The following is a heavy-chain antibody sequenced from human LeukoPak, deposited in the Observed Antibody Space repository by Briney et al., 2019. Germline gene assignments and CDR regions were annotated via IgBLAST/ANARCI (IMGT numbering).Heavy chain of an antibody. CDR3: ARRPLRGDSEPFDY. J-gene: IGHJ4*02. CDR1: GGTFSSYA. V-gene: IGHV5-10-1*01. D-gene: IGHD4-17*01. Sequence: KVSCKASGGTFSSYAISWVRQMPGKGLEWMGRIDPSDSYTNYSPSFQGHVTISADKSISTAYLQWSSLKASDTAMYYCARRPLRGDSEPFDYWGQGTLVTVSS. CDR2: IDPSDSYT.